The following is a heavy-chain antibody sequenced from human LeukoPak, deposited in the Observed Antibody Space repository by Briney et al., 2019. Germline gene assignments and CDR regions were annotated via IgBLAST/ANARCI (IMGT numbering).Heavy chain of an antibody. CDR3: ARLSGDILTGYQVPMWFDP. CDR2: IIPIFGTA. CDR1: GGTFSSYA. V-gene: IGHV1-69*01. Sequence: SVKVFCKASGGTFSSYAISWVRQAPGQGLEWMGGIIPIFGTANYAQKFQGRVTITADESTSTAYMELSSLRSEDTAVYYCARLSGDILTGYQVPMWFDPWGQGTLVTVSS. J-gene: IGHJ5*02. D-gene: IGHD3-9*01.